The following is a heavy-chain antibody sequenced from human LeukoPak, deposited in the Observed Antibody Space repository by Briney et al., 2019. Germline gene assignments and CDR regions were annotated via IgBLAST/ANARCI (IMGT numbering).Heavy chain of an antibody. CDR1: GGSISSGGYY. Sequence: SETLSLTCTVSGGSISSGGYYWSWIRQPPGKGLEWIGYIYHSGSTYYNPSLKSRVTISVDRSKNQFSLKLSSVTAADTAVYYCVRSGQVRLGYNWFDPWGQGTLVTVSS. V-gene: IGHV4-30-2*01. D-gene: IGHD3/OR15-3a*01. CDR2: IYHSGST. J-gene: IGHJ5*02. CDR3: VRSGQVRLGYNWFDP.